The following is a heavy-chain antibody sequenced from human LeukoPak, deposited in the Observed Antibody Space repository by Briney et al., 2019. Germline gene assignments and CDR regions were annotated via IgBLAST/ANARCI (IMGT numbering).Heavy chain of an antibody. CDR1: GFTFSRYW. Sequence: RPGGSLRLSCVGSGFTFSRYWLNWVRQAPGKGLEWVANMNQDGSEIYYLDSVKGRFTISRDNAKNSVYLQMNGLKAEDTAVYHCVGGSGWVFDLWGRGTLVTVSS. V-gene: IGHV3-7*01. J-gene: IGHJ2*01. CDR2: MNQDGSEI. D-gene: IGHD3-10*01. CDR3: VGGSGWVFDL.